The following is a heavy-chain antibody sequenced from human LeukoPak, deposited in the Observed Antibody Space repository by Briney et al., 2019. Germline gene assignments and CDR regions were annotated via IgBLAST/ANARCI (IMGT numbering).Heavy chain of an antibody. CDR1: GYNFINYW. J-gene: IGHJ6*02. V-gene: IGHV5-51*01. Sequence: PGESLKISCKGSGYNFINYWIAWVRQMPGQGRECMVSIYPGDSDTRYSPSFQGQVTISADKSISTAYLQWSSLKASDTAMYYCARPTMVGGAGYYYGLDVWGQGTTVTVSS. CDR2: IYPGDSDT. D-gene: IGHD4-23*01. CDR3: ARPTMVGGAGYYYGLDV.